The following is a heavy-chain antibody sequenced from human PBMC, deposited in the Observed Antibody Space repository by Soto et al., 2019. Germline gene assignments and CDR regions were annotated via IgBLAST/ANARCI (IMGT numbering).Heavy chain of an antibody. CDR1: GYTFTSYD. CDR3: ARGFRVAATRWWFDP. Sequence: QVQLVQSGAEVKKPGASVKVSCKASGYTFTSYDISWVRQAPGQGLEWMGWISTYNGNTNYAQKLQGRVTMTTDSSTSTAYMELRSLRSDDTAVYYCARGFRVAATRWWFDPWGQGTLVTVSS. CDR2: ISTYNGNT. D-gene: IGHD2-15*01. V-gene: IGHV1-18*01. J-gene: IGHJ5*02.